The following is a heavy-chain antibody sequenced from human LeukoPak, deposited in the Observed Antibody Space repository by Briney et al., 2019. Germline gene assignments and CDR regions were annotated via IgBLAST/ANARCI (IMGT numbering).Heavy chain of an antibody. J-gene: IGHJ4*02. CDR1: GGSISSSSYY. CDR2: IYYSGST. CDR3: ARIDFWSGYTFDY. Sequence: SETLSLTCTVSGGSISSSSYYWGWIRQPPGKGLEWIGSIYYSGSTYYNPSLKSRVTISVDTSKNQFSLKLSSVTAADTAVYYCARIDFWSGYTFDYWGQGTLVTVSS. V-gene: IGHV4-39*01. D-gene: IGHD3-3*01.